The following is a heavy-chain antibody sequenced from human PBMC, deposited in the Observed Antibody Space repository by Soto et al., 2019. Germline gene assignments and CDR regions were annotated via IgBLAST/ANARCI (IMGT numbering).Heavy chain of an antibody. J-gene: IGHJ6*02. CDR3: AASIFYYGMDV. Sequence: GDSLKISCKGSGYTFTNYWIGWVRQMPGKGLEWMGIIYPGDSDTKYNPSFQGQVTISADKSITTTYLRWTSLKASDTAIYYCAASIFYYGMDVWGQGTTVTVSS. CDR2: IYPGDSDT. CDR1: GYTFTNYW. V-gene: IGHV5-51*01.